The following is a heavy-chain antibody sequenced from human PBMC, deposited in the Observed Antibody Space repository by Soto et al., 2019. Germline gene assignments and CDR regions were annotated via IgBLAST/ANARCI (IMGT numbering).Heavy chain of an antibody. D-gene: IGHD1-26*01. CDR3: ARVATGSSGSFLSWDYYGMDV. CDR2: IYYSGST. CDR1: GGSISSYY. J-gene: IGHJ6*02. Sequence: SATLSLTCTVSGGSISSYYWSWIRQPPWKGLEWIGYIYYSGSTNYNPSLKSRVTISVDTSKNQFSLKLSSVTAADTAVYYCARVATGSSGSFLSWDYYGMDVWGQGTTVTVS. V-gene: IGHV4-59*01.